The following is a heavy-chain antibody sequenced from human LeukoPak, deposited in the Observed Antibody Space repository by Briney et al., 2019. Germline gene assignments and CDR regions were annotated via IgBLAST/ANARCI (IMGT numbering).Heavy chain of an antibody. D-gene: IGHD1-26*01. Sequence: GGSLRLSCAASGFTFSSYWMSWVRQAPGKVLEWVANIKQDGSEKYYVDSVKGRFTISRNNAKNSLYLQMNSLRAEDTAVYYCARVDTPPWASYYYYYMDVWGKGTTVTVSS. CDR2: IKQDGSEK. V-gene: IGHV3-7*01. CDR3: ARVDTPPWASYYYYYMDV. CDR1: GFTFSSYW. J-gene: IGHJ6*03.